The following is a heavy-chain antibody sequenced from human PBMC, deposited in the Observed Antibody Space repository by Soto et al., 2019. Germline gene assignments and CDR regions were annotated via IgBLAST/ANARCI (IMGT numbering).Heavy chain of an antibody. Sequence: PGGSLRLSCAASGFTFSSYGMHWVRQAPGKGLEWVAVIWYDGSNKYYADSVKGRFTISRDNSKNTLYLQMNSLRAEDTAVYYCARESTYYDILTGIPHWGQGTLVTVSS. J-gene: IGHJ4*02. CDR3: ARESTYYDILTGIPH. CDR1: GFTFSSYG. CDR2: IWYDGSNK. V-gene: IGHV3-33*01. D-gene: IGHD3-9*01.